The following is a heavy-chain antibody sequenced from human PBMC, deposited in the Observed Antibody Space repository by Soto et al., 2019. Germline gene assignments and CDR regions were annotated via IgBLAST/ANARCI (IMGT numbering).Heavy chain of an antibody. CDR3: ARARGRYCSGVSCSSRLSTLDY. D-gene: IGHD2-15*01. V-gene: IGHV4-59*01. Sequence: PSETLSLTCTVSGDSISSYHWSWIRQPPGKGLEWIGYIYYSGSTNYNPSLKSRVTISVDTSKNQFSLKLSSVTAADTAVYYCARARGRYCSGVSCSSRLSTLDYWGQGTLVTVSS. CDR2: IYYSGST. J-gene: IGHJ4*02. CDR1: GDSISSYH.